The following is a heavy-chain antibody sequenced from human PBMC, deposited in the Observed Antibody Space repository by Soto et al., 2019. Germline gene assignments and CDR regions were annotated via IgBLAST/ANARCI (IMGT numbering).Heavy chain of an antibody. CDR3: VCKGYSALEY. Sequence: QVQLQESGPGLVKPSGTLSLTCAVSGDSMTSSDWWSWVRQAPGKGLEWIGDIHYSGDINYDPSPRSRVPISVDRSTTQFFLIIRPVSASDAAVYFFVCKGYSALEYSGQGTLVIVSP. J-gene: IGHJ4*02. CDR1: GDSMTSSDW. CDR2: IHYSGDI. D-gene: IGHD3-22*01. V-gene: IGHV4-4*02.